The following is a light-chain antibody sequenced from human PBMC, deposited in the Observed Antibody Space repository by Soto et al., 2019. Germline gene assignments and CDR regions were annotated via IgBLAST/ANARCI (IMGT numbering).Light chain of an antibody. V-gene: IGKV3-20*01. CDR2: GAS. CDR1: DSVRNNY. Sequence: ETALTESACTLSLTPVEGATVSGGAIDSVRNNYLAWYQQKPGQAPRLLISGASSRAAGIPARFSGSGSETDFTLTISRLEPEDFALYFCQQYGNPRITFGQGTRLEIK. CDR3: QQYGNPRIT. J-gene: IGKJ5*01.